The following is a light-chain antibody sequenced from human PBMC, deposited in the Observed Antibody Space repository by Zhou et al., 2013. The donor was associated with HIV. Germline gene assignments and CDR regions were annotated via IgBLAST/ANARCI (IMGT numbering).Light chain of an antibody. CDR1: QSLLHSNGYNY. CDR3: MQALQTPRT. V-gene: IGKV2-28*01. J-gene: IGKJ2*01. CDR2: LGS. Sequence: DIVMTQSPISLPVTPGEPASISCWSSQSLLHSNGYNYLDWYLQKPGQSPQLLIYLGSNRASGVPDRFSGSGSGTDFTLKISRVEAEDVGVYYCMQALQTPRTFGQGTKLEIK.